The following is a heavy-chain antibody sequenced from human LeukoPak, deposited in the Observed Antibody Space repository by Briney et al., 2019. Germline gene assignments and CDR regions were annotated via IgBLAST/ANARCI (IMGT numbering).Heavy chain of an antibody. D-gene: IGHD3-22*01. V-gene: IGHV3-30*02. CDR2: IRYDGSNK. Sequence: GGSLRLSCAASGFTFSSYGMHWVRQAPGKGPEWVAFIRYDGSNKYYADSVKGRFTISRDNSKNTLYLQMNSLRAEDTAVYYCAKDMRVVVIYDAFDIWGQGTMVTVSS. J-gene: IGHJ3*02. CDR3: AKDMRVVVIYDAFDI. CDR1: GFTFSSYG.